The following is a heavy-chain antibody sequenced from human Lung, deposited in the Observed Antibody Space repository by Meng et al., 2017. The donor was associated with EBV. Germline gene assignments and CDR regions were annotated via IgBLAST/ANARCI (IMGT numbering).Heavy chain of an antibody. CDR3: TRWSYGGTAY. D-gene: IGHD4-23*01. V-gene: IGHV3-15*01. CDR1: GFTFRNAW. Sequence: EVRLVESXXGWIKXGGSLRLSCAASGFTFRNAWLSWVGQAPGKGLEWVGRIKSKTDGGTTDYAAPVKGRFTISRDDSKNTLYLQMNSLKTEDTAVYYCTRWSYGGTAYWGQGTLGTVSS. CDR2: IKSKTDGGTT. J-gene: IGHJ4*02.